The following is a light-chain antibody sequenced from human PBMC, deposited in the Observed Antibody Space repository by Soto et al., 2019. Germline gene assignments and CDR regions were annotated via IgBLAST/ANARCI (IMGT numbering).Light chain of an antibody. CDR3: SSYATGGSHV. Sequence: QSALTQPASVSGSPGQSIAISCTGTSSDVGGYNSVSWYQQHPGKAPKLLIYDVSNRPSGVSNRFSGSKSGNTASLTISGLQAEDEDDYYCSSYATGGSHVFGTGTKVTVL. CDR1: SSDVGGYNS. V-gene: IGLV2-14*01. J-gene: IGLJ1*01. CDR2: DVS.